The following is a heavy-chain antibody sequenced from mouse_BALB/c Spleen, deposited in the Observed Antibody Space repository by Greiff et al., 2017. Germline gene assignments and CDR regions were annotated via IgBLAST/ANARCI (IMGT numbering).Heavy chain of an antibody. Sequence: QVHVKQSGAELVRPGVSVKISCKGSGYTFTDYAMHWVKQSHAKSLEWIGVISTYYGDASYNQKFKGKATMTVDKSSSTAYMELARLTSEDSAIYYCAREGTGTLYAMDYGGQGTSVTVSS. V-gene: IGHV1S137*01. J-gene: IGHJ4*01. CDR1: GYTFTDYA. CDR3: AREGTGTLYAMDY. D-gene: IGHD4-1*01. CDR2: ISTYYGDA.